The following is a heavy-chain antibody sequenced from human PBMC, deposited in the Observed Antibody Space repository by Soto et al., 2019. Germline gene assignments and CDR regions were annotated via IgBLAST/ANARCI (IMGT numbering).Heavy chain of an antibody. CDR2: ISGSGGST. CDR3: AKDSHGDSDFNDYMDV. Sequence: GGSLRLSCAVSGFTFSSYAMSWVRQAPGKGLEWVSGISGSGGSTYYGDSVKGRFTISRDNSQNTLYLQRNSLRAEDRAVYYCAKDSHGDSDFNDYMDVWGKGTTVTVSS. CDR1: GFTFSSYA. D-gene: IGHD4-17*01. V-gene: IGHV3-23*01. J-gene: IGHJ6*03.